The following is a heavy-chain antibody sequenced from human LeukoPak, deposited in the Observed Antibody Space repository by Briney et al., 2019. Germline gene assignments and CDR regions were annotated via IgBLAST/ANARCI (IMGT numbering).Heavy chain of an antibody. V-gene: IGHV1-3*01. Sequence: ASVKVSCKASGYSFTSYAMHWVRQAPGQRLEWMGWINAGNGNTKYSQKFQGRVTITRDTSASTAYMELSSLRSEDTAVYYCARDRRTTSYYFDYWGQGTLVTVSS. J-gene: IGHJ4*02. D-gene: IGHD4-11*01. CDR2: INAGNGNT. CDR1: GYSFTSYA. CDR3: ARDRRTTSYYFDY.